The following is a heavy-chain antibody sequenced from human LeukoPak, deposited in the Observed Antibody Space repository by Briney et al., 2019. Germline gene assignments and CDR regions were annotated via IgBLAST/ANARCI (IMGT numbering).Heavy chain of an antibody. CDR3: ARDKAAEFDY. Sequence: SQTLSLTCTVSGGSISSGSYYWSWLRQPAGKGLEWIGRIYTSGSTNYNPSLKSRVTISVDTSKNQFSLKLSSVTAADTAVYYCARDKAAEFDYWGQGTLVTVSS. J-gene: IGHJ4*02. CDR2: IYTSGST. V-gene: IGHV4-61*02. D-gene: IGHD6-13*01. CDR1: GGSISSGSYY.